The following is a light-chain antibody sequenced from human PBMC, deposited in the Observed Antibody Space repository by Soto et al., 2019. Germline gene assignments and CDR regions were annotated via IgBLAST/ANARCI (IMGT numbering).Light chain of an antibody. CDR1: QSVGTY. Sequence: ENVLTQSPGTLSLSPGERATLSCGASQSVGTYLAWYQHKPGQAPRLLIFDASKRATGIPARFSGSGSGTDFTLTISSLEPEDFAVYYCQQYYSNPRTFGQGTKVEIK. CDR2: DAS. V-gene: IGKV3-11*01. CDR3: QQYYSNPRT. J-gene: IGKJ2*01.